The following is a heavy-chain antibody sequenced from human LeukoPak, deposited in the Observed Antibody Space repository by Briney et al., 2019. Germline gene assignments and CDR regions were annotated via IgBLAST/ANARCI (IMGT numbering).Heavy chain of an antibody. CDR1: GFTFDDYA. D-gene: IGHD3-10*01. CDR3: AKDMLPYGSGSFGVNWFDP. J-gene: IGHJ5*02. CDR2: ISWNSGSI. Sequence: GGSLRLSCAASGFTFDDYAMHWVRQAPGKGLEWVSGISWNSGSIGYADSVKGRFTISRDNAKNSLYLQMNSLRAEDTALYYCAKDMLPYGSGSFGVNWFDPWGQGTLVTVSS. V-gene: IGHV3-9*01.